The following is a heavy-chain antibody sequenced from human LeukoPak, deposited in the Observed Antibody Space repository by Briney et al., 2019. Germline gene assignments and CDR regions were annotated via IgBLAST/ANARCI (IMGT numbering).Heavy chain of an antibody. J-gene: IGHJ4*02. CDR3: ARSDRSGFYFDDY. CDR2: ISAYNGNT. D-gene: IGHD3-22*01. V-gene: IGHV1-18*01. Sequence: ASVKVSCKASGYTFTSYAISWVRQAPGQGLEWMGWISAYNGNTNYAQKIKGRVTMTTDTSTSTAYMELRSLRSDDTAVYYCARSDRSGFYFDDYWGQGTLVTVSS. CDR1: GYTFTSYA.